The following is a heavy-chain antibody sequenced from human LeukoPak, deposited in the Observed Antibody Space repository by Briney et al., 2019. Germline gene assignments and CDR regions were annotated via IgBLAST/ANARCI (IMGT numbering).Heavy chain of an antibody. CDR3: AKLSPAPWSGYSAPDY. CDR2: ISGSGGST. CDR1: GFTFSSYA. V-gene: IGHV3-23*01. D-gene: IGHD3-3*01. Sequence: GGSLRLSCAASGFTFSSYAMSWVRQAPGKGLEGVSAISGSGGSTYYADSVKGRFTISRDNSKNTLYLQMNSLRAEDTAVYYCAKLSPAPWSGYSAPDYWGQGTLVTVSS. J-gene: IGHJ4*02.